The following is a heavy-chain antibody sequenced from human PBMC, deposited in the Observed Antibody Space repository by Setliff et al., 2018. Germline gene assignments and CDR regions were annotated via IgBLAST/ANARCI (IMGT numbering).Heavy chain of an antibody. CDR1: GFVVSNNE. CDR3: AKDVVGYSSTWPKRDYFDY. Sequence: GGSLRLSCAASGFVVSNNEMSWVRQAPGKGLEWVAYINAWGTSMYYADSVKGRFTISRDNAKNSLFLQMNSLRVEDTAIYYCAKDVVGYSSTWPKRDYFDYWGQGTLVTVSS. CDR2: INAWGTSM. V-gene: IGHV3-48*03. J-gene: IGHJ4*02. D-gene: IGHD6-13*01.